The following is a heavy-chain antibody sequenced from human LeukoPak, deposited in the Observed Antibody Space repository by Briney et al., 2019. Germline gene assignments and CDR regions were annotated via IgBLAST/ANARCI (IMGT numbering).Heavy chain of an antibody. Sequence: GASVKVSCKASRYTFSRHAVHSVCQAPGERLEWMGWINAGNGDTKYSQKFQDRVTITRDTSASTAYMELSSLRSEDTAVYYCAIHCSGGSCSRSYYFDYWGQGTRVTVSS. D-gene: IGHD2-15*01. CDR3: AIHCSGGSCSRSYYFDY. CDR1: RYTFSRHA. V-gene: IGHV1-3*01. J-gene: IGHJ4*02. CDR2: INAGNGDT.